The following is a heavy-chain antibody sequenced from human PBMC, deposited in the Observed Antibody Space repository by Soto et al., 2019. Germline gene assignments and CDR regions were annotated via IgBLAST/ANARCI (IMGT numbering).Heavy chain of an antibody. J-gene: IGHJ6*02. CDR3: AKGMQYSGSLYGMDV. CDR1: GFTFSSYG. D-gene: IGHD1-26*01. CDR2: ISYDGSNK. V-gene: IGHV3-30*18. Sequence: QVQLVESGGGLVQPGRSLRLSCAASGFTFSSYGMHWVRQAPGKGLEWVAVISYDGSNKYYADSVKGRFTISRDNSKNTLYLQMNSLRAEDTAVYYCAKGMQYSGSLYGMDVWGQGTTVTVSS.